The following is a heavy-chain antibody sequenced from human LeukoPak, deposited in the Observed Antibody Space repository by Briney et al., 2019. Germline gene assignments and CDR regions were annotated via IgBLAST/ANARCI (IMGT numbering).Heavy chain of an antibody. V-gene: IGHV3-7*01. J-gene: IGHJ4*02. Sequence: SGGSPRLSCAASGFTFSSYWMTWVRQAPGKGLEWVANIKQDGSAKYYVDSLRGRFSISRDNVKNSLFLQMNSLSAEDAAVYYCARCPYDSSGYYSVPSHLDYWGQGTLVTVSS. D-gene: IGHD3-22*01. CDR1: GFTFSSYW. CDR3: ARCPYDSSGYYSVPSHLDY. CDR2: IKQDGSAK.